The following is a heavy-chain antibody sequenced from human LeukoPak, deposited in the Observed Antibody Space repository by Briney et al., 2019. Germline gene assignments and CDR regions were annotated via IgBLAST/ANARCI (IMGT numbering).Heavy chain of an antibody. D-gene: IGHD3-3*01. CDR2: ISSSGSTI. CDR3: ARSWRSPDTIFGVVIGWGDQHYFDY. Sequence: GGSLRLSCAASGFTFSSYEMNWVRQAPGKGLEWVSYISSSGSTIYYADSVKGRFTISRDNAKNSLYLQMNSLRAEDTAVYYCARSWRSPDTIFGVVIGWGDQHYFDYWGQGTLVTVSS. CDR1: GFTFSSYE. V-gene: IGHV3-48*03. J-gene: IGHJ4*02.